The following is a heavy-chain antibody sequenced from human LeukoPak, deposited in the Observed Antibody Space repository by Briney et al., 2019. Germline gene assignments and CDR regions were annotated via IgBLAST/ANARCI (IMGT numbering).Heavy chain of an antibody. J-gene: IGHJ4*02. Sequence: GGSLRLSCAASGFSVSKNYMNWVRQAPGKGLEWVSVIYSGGSTYPADSVKGRFTISRDNSKNTLYLHMNRLRAEDTAVYYCARDLTRTDNWGQGTLVTVSS. CDR1: GFSVSKNY. CDR3: ARDLTRTDN. CDR2: IYSGGST. D-gene: IGHD1/OR15-1a*01. V-gene: IGHV3-53*01.